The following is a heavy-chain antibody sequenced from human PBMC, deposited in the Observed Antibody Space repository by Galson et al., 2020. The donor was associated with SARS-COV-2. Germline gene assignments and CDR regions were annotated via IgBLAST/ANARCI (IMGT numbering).Heavy chain of an antibody. J-gene: IGHJ4*01. CDR1: GFTFSSYP. V-gene: IGHV3-30*04. D-gene: IGHD6-13*01. Sequence: GGSLRLSCVASGFTFSSYPMHWVRQAPGKGLEWVTVLSYDGSNKYYADSVKGRFTISSDNSKNTLYLQMNSLTTEDTAVYYCARDRGKSWCAGGCFDSWGHGNLVTVSS. CDR2: LSYDGSNK. CDR3: ARDRGKSWCAGGCFDS.